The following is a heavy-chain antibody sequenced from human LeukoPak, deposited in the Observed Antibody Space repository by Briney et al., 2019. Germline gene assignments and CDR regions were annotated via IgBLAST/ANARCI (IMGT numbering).Heavy chain of an antibody. D-gene: IGHD3-16*01. CDR1: GNSIINYA. CDR3: TTRACHAGGCSSSFYYYYGLHF. CDR2: SIPIFGTA. V-gene: IGHV1-69*01. J-gene: IGHJ6*02. Sequence: ASVKVSCKASGNSIINYAVSWVRQAPGQGVEWMGGSIPIFGTADYAQKFQGRVTITADQSTSTTYMALSSLKSEDTATYYCTTRACHAGGCSSSFYYYYGLHFWGQGTTVSVSS.